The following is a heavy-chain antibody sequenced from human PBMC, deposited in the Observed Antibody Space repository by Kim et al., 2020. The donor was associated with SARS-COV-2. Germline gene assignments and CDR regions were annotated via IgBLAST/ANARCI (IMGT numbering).Heavy chain of an antibody. J-gene: IGHJ6*02. Sequence: SETLSLTCTVSGGSISSGGYYWSWIRQHPGKGLEWIGYIYYSGSTYYNPSLKSRVTISVDTSKNQFSLKLSSVTAADTAVYYCARDSDYYDSSGYYPYYYYGMDVWGQGTTVTVSS. CDR2: IYYSGST. CDR1: GGSISSGGYY. D-gene: IGHD3-22*01. CDR3: ARDSDYYDSSGYYPYYYYGMDV. V-gene: IGHV4-31*03.